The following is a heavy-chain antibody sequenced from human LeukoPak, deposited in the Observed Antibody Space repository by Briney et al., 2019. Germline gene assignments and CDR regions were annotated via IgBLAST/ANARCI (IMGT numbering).Heavy chain of an antibody. J-gene: IGHJ6*03. CDR1: GGSISSSSYY. Sequence: SETLSLTCTVSGGSISSSSYYWGWIRQPPGKGLEWIGSIYYSGSTYYNPSLKSRVTISVDTSKNQFSLKLSSVTAEDTAVYYCARDRGKWLRGSYYYYYMDVWGKGTTVTVSS. CDR2: IYYSGST. V-gene: IGHV4-39*07. CDR3: ARDRGKWLRGSYYYYYMDV. D-gene: IGHD5-12*01.